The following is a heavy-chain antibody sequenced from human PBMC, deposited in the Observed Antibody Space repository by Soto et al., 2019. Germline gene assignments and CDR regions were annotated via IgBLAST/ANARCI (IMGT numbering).Heavy chain of an antibody. J-gene: IGHJ4*02. Sequence: EVQLLESGGGLVQPGGSLRLSCAASGFTFSSYAMSWVRQAPGKGLEWVSTISDSGGSTYYADSVKGRFTISRDNSKNTLYLQMNSLRAEDTAVYYCAKPPLYYDNHFDYWGQGTLVTVSS. CDR1: GFTFSSYA. D-gene: IGHD3-16*01. V-gene: IGHV3-23*01. CDR2: ISDSGGST. CDR3: AKPPLYYDNHFDY.